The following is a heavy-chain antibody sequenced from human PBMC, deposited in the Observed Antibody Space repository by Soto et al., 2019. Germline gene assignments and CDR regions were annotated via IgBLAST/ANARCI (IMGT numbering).Heavy chain of an antibody. CDR3: ARLKPGYSYGQL. V-gene: IGHV5-10-1*01. D-gene: IGHD5-18*01. J-gene: IGHJ4*02. Sequence: EVQLVQSGAEVKKPGESLRISCEGSGYSFSSYWINWVRQMPGKGLQWMGRIDPGVSDTKYSPSFQGHVTISAVKSISTAYLQWNSLKASDTAMYFCARLKPGYSYGQLWRQGTHVTVSS. CDR2: IDPGVSDT. CDR1: GYSFSSYW.